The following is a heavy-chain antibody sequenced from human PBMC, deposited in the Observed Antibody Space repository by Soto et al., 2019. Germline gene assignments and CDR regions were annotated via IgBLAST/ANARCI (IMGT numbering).Heavy chain of an antibody. CDR3: AAGRSIVVVPAAIRWVGMYV. D-gene: IGHD2-2*02. CDR2: IVVGSGNT. CDR1: GFTFTSSA. J-gene: IGHJ6*04. Sequence: ASVKVSCKASGFTFTSSAVQWVRQARGQRLEWIGWIVVGSGNTNYAQKFKERVTITRDMSTSTAYMELSSLRSEDTAVDYCAAGRSIVVVPAAIRWVGMYVRGEGTTVTVSS. V-gene: IGHV1-58*01.